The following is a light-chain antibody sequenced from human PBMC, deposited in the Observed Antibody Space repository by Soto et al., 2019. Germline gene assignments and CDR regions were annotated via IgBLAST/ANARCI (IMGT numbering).Light chain of an antibody. CDR2: GAS. V-gene: IGKV3-15*01. Sequence: EIVMTQSPATLSVSPGERATLSCRASQSVSSYLAWYQQKPGQAPRLLIYGASTRAAGIPARFSGSGSGTEFTLTISSLQSEYFAVYYCQQYNNWPLTFGPGTKVDIK. J-gene: IGKJ3*01. CDR3: QQYNNWPLT. CDR1: QSVSSY.